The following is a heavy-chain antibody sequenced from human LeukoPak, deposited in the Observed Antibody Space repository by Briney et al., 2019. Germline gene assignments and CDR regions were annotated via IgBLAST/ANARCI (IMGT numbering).Heavy chain of an antibody. CDR3: ARQTVDLGYFQH. D-gene: IGHD1-14*01. CDR1: GGSISSYY. V-gene: IGHV4-59*08. Sequence: SETLSLTCTVSGGSISSYYWSWIRQPPGKGLEWIWYIYYSGRTKYNPPLKSPVTISVDTSKNQSSLKLSSVTAADTAVYYCARQTVDLGYFQHWGQGTLVTVSS. CDR2: IYYSGRT. J-gene: IGHJ1*01.